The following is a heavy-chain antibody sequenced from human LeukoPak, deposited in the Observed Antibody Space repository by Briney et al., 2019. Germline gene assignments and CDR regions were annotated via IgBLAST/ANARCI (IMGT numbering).Heavy chain of an antibody. D-gene: IGHD1-26*01. CDR1: GFTFSSYA. CDR3: ASIVGDYFDY. J-gene: IGHJ4*02. V-gene: IGHV3-30-3*01. Sequence: PGGSLRLSCAASGFTFSSYAMHWVRQAPGKGLEWVAVISYDGSNKYYADSVKGRFTISRDNSKNTLYLQMNSLRAEDTAVYYCASIVGDYFDYWGQGTLVTVSS. CDR2: ISYDGSNK.